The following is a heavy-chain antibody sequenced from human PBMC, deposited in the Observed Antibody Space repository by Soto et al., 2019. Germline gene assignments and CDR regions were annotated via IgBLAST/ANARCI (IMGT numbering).Heavy chain of an antibody. D-gene: IGHD1-26*01. J-gene: IGHJ4*02. V-gene: IGHV6-1*01. CDR3: ARGEQYSGRIFDY. CDR2: TYYRSKWYN. CDR1: GSSVSSNSAA. Sequence: QVQLQQSGPGLVKPSQTLSVTCGISGSSVSSNSAAWNWLRQSPSRGLEWLGRTYYRSKWYNDYAVSVESRITINPDSSKTHFSLQLNFVTPEDTAVYFCARGEQYSGRIFDYWGQGTLVTVSS.